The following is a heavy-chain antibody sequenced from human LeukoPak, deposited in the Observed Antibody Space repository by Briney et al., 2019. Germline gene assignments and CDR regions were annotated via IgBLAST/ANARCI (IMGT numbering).Heavy chain of an antibody. CDR2: IYPGDSDT. Sequence: GESLKISCKGSGYGFNSYWIGWVRQMPGKGLEWMGIIYPGDSDTRYSPSFQGQVTISADKSISTAYLQWSSLKASDTAMYYCARLPGIVATIERYFDYWGQGTLVTVSS. D-gene: IGHD5-12*01. CDR3: ARLPGIVATIERYFDY. CDR1: GYGFNSYW. J-gene: IGHJ4*02. V-gene: IGHV5-51*01.